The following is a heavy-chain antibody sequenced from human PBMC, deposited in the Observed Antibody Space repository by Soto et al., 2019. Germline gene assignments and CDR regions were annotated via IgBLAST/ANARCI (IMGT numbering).Heavy chain of an antibody. Sequence: QVQLVQSGPEVKKSGASVKVSCKASGYTFTTYDINWVRQATGQGFEWMGWMNPNSGNTGYAQKFQGRVTMTRNTCTSTAYMELSSLRSDDTAVYYCTRDYYGSGSYSTWGQGTLVTVSS. V-gene: IGHV1-8*01. CDR2: MNPNSGNT. CDR3: TRDYYGSGSYST. D-gene: IGHD3-10*01. J-gene: IGHJ5*02. CDR1: GYTFTTYD.